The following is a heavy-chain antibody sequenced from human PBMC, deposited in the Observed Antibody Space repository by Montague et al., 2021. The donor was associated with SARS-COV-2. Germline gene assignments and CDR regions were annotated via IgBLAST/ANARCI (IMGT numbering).Heavy chain of an antibody. V-gene: IGHV3-30*04. CDR3: ARDSVLIVATIGTLGFDY. D-gene: IGHD5-12*01. CDR2: ISYDGSNK. Sequence: SRRLSWAASGFPFSSYAMHWVRQAPGKGLEWVAVISYDGSNKYYADSVKGRFTISRDNSKNTLYLQMNSLRAEDTAVYYCARDSVLIVATIGTLGFDYWGQGTLVTVSS. J-gene: IGHJ4*02. CDR1: GFPFSSYA.